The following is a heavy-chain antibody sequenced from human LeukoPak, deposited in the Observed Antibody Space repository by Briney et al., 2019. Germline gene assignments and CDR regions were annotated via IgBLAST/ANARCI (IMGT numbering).Heavy chain of an antibody. CDR3: TRVAVGDYGDYVNYYFYYYMDV. CDR2: ISSSGGTI. J-gene: IGHJ6*03. D-gene: IGHD4-17*01. Sequence: GGSLRLSCAASGFTFSDYYMSWIRQAPGKGLEWVSHISSSGGTIKYGDSVKGRFTISRDNVKKSLYLQMNSLRADDTAVSYCTRVAVGDYGDYVNYYFYYYMDVWGKGTTVTVSS. CDR1: GFTFSDYY. V-gene: IGHV3-11*01.